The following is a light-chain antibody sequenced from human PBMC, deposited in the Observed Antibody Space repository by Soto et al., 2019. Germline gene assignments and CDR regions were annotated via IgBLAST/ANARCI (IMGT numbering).Light chain of an antibody. CDR3: QHYNSYTIT. CDR1: QSISSW. CDR2: KAS. Sequence: DIQMTQSPSTLSSSVGDRVTSTCGASQSISSWLAWYQQKAGKAPKLLIYKASSLESGVPLRFSGGGSGTEFPLTISSLQPDDFATYYCQHYNSYTITFGQGTRLEIK. V-gene: IGKV1-5*03. J-gene: IGKJ5*01.